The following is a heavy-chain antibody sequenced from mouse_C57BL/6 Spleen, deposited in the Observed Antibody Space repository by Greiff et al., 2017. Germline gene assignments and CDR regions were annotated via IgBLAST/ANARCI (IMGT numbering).Heavy chain of an antibody. D-gene: IGHD1-1*01. CDR2: IDPSDSYT. V-gene: IGHV1-59*01. CDR3: ARGDRDYGTAWFAY. CDR1: GYTFTSYW. Sequence: QVQLQQPGAELVRPGTSVKLSCKASGYTFTSYWMHWVKQRPGQGLEWIGVIDPSDSYTNYNQKFKGKATLTVDTSSSTAYMQLSSLTSEDSAVYYCARGDRDYGTAWFAYWGQGTLVTVSA. J-gene: IGHJ3*01.